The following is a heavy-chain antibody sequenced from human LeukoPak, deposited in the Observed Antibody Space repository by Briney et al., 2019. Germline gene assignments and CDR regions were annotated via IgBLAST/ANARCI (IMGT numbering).Heavy chain of an antibody. V-gene: IGHV3-23*01. D-gene: IGHD6-13*01. Sequence: GGSLRLSCAASGFSFSNYAMSWVRQAPGKGLGWVSAITGSGTATYYADSVKGRFTISRDNSKNTVYLQMNSLRAEDTAVYYCAKDRTTPGLLLAGLIDYWGQGTLVTVSS. CDR1: GFSFSNYA. CDR2: ITGSGTAT. CDR3: AKDRTTPGLLLAGLIDY. J-gene: IGHJ4*02.